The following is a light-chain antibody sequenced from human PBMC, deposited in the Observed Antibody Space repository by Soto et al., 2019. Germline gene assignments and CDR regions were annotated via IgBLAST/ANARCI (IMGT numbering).Light chain of an antibody. J-gene: IGKJ1*01. CDR1: QSISRY. CDR3: QHYNSYSEA. Sequence: DIQMTQSPSSLSASVGDRVTITCRAGQSISRYLNWYQQKPGKAPKLLIYKASTLKSGVPSRFSGSGSGTEFTLTISSLQPDDFATYYCQHYNSYSEAFGQGTKVDIK. CDR2: KAS. V-gene: IGKV1-5*03.